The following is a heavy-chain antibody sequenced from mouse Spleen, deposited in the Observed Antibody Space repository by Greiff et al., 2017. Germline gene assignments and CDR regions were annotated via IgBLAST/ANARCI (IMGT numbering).Heavy chain of an antibody. D-gene: IGHD4-1*01. Sequence: EVQLQQSGPELVKPGASVKISCKASGYTFTDYYMNWVKQSHGKSLEWIGDINPNNGGTSYNQKFKGKATLTVDKSSSTAYMELRSLTSEDSAVYYCARWGLGLDYWGQGTTLTVSS. CDR3: ARWGLGLDY. V-gene: IGHV1-26*01. CDR1: GYTFTDYY. CDR2: INPNNGGT. J-gene: IGHJ2*01.